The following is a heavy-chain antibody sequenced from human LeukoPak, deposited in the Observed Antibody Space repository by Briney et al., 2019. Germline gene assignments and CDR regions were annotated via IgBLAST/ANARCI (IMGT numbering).Heavy chain of an antibody. D-gene: IGHD1-26*01. CDR2: IYYSGST. CDR1: GGSISSGDYY. J-gene: IGHJ4*02. V-gene: IGHV4-30-4*08. Sequence: PSQTLSLTCTVSGGSISSGDYYWSWIRQPPGKGLEWIGYIYYSGSTYYNPSLKSRVTISVDTSKNQFSLKLSSVTAADTAVYYCARHRAGWDSPDPFFDYWGQGTLVTVSS. CDR3: ARHRAGWDSPDPFFDY.